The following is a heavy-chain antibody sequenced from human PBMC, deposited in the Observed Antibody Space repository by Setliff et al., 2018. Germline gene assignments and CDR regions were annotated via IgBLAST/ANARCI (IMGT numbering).Heavy chain of an antibody. CDR1: GYTFTTYA. Sequence: GASVTVSCKASGYTFTTYAINWVRQAPGQGLEWMGWVHGYTGDTNYAQNLQGRVTMTTDTSTSTVYMEIRSLRSDDTAVYYCARGNYGDPDYWGQGTLVTVSS. J-gene: IGHJ4*02. D-gene: IGHD4-17*01. CDR2: VHGYTGDT. CDR3: ARGNYGDPDY. V-gene: IGHV1-18*01.